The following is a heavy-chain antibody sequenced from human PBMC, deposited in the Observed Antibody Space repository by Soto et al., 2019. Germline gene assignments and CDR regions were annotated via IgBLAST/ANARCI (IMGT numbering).Heavy chain of an antibody. D-gene: IGHD3-16*01. CDR2: IYYSGST. J-gene: IGHJ3*02. CDR1: GGSISSSSYY. Sequence: PSETLSLTCTVSGGSISSSSYYWGWIRQPPGKGLEWIGSIYYSGSTNYNPSLKSRVTISVDTSKNQFSLKLSPVTAADTAVYYCARGGRLWGFNAFDIWGQGTMVTVS. CDR3: ARGGRLWGFNAFDI. V-gene: IGHV4-39*07.